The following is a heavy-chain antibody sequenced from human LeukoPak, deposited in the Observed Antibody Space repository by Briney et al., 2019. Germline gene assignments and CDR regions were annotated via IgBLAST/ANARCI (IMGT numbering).Heavy chain of an antibody. J-gene: IGHJ6*04. CDR3: ARDALYSSSLDV. Sequence: ASVKVSCKASGGTFSSYAISWVRQAPGQGLEWMGRIIPIFGTANYAQKFQGRVTITTDESTSTAYMELSSLRSEDTAVYYCARDALYSSSLDVWGKGTTVTVSS. V-gene: IGHV1-69*05. CDR1: GGTFSSYA. D-gene: IGHD6-13*01. CDR2: IIPIFGTA.